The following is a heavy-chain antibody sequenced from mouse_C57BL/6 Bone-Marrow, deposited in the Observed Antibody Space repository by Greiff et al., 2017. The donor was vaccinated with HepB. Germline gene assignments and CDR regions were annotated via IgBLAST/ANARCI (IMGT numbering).Heavy chain of an antibody. CDR2: ISSGGSYT. CDR1: GFTFSSYG. D-gene: IGHD1-1*01. J-gene: IGHJ3*01. CDR3: ARASSYVDWFAY. V-gene: IGHV5-6*01. Sequence: EVQRVESGGDLVKPGGSLKLSCAASGFTFSSYGMSWVRQTPDKRLEWVATISSGGSYTYYPDSVKGRFTISRDNAKNTLYLQMSSLKSEDTAMYYCARASSYVDWFAYWGQGTLVTVSA.